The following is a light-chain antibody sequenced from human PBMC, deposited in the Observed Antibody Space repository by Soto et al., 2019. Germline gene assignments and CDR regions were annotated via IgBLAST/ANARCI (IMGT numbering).Light chain of an antibody. J-gene: IGLJ1*01. CDR1: SSDVGGYNY. CDR2: DVS. V-gene: IGLV2-14*01. Sequence: QSALTQPASVSGSPGQSITISCTGTSSDVGGYNYVSWYQQHPGKAPKLMIYDVSNRPSGVSNRFSGSKSGNTASLTISGLQAEDEAEYYCSSYRSSSTPYVFGTGTKVTVL. CDR3: SSYRSSSTPYV.